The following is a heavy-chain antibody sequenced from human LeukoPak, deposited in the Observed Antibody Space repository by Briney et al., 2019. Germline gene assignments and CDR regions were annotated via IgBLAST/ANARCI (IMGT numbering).Heavy chain of an antibody. J-gene: IGHJ4*02. D-gene: IGHD6-25*01. V-gene: IGHV3-30-3*01. CDR1: GFTFSSYA. CDR2: ISYDGSNK. Sequence: PGGSLRLSCAASGFTFSSYAMHWVRQAPGKGLEWVAVISYDGSNKYYADSVKGRFTISRDNSKNTLYLQMNSLRAEDTAVYYCARDRAAYFDYWGQGTLVTVSS. CDR3: ARDRAAYFDY.